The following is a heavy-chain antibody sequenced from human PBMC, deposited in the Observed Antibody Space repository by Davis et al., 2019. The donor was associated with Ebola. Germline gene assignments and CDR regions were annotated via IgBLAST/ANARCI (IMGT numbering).Heavy chain of an antibody. CDR3: VKHYYGMDV. CDR2: INSDGSST. J-gene: IGHJ6*02. V-gene: IGHV3-74*01. Sequence: HTGGSLRLSCAASGFTFSSYWMHWVRQAPGKGLVWVSRINSDGSSTSYADSVKGRFTISRDNAKNTLYLQMSSLRGEDTAVYFCVKHYYGMDVWGQGTTVTVSS. CDR1: GFTFSSYW.